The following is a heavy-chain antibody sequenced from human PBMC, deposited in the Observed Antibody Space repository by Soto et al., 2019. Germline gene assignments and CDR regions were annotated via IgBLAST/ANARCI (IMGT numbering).Heavy chain of an antibody. CDR3: ARAPQIYCSGGSCDLSDY. V-gene: IGHV3-48*01. CDR1: GFTFSSYS. D-gene: IGHD2-15*01. CDR2: ISSSSSTI. Sequence: PGGSLRLSCAASGFTFSSYSMNWVRQAPGKGLEWVSYISSSSSTIYYAESVKGRFTISRDNAKNSLYLQMNSLRAEDTAVYYCARAPQIYCSGGSCDLSDYWGQGTLVTVSS. J-gene: IGHJ4*02.